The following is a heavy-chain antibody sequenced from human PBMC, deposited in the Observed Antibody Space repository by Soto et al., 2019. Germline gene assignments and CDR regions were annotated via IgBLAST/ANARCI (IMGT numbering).Heavy chain of an antibody. CDR3: SGHGGYSY. J-gene: IGHJ4*02. D-gene: IGHD2-15*01. Sequence: GGSLRPSCAATGFTLRTNGMSWVRQAPGKGLEWVSAISRGDGGTYYADSVKGRFTVSRDSSTNTLYLQMSSLRAEDTAIYYCSGHGGYSYLGQGTLVTVSS. CDR2: ISRGDGGT. CDR1: GFTLRTNG. V-gene: IGHV3-23*01.